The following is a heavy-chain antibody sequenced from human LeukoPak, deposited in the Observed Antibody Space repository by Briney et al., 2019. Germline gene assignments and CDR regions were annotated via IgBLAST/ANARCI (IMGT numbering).Heavy chain of an antibody. CDR1: GFTFSSYS. CDR2: ISSSSSYI. Sequence: KPGGSLRLSCAASGFTFSSYSMNWVRQAPGKGLEWVSSISSSSSYIYYADSVKGRFAISRDNAKNSLYLQMNSLRAEDTAVYYCARHVGIAVPGAHYFDYWGQGTLVTVSS. V-gene: IGHV3-21*01. D-gene: IGHD6-19*01. CDR3: ARHVGIAVPGAHYFDY. J-gene: IGHJ4*02.